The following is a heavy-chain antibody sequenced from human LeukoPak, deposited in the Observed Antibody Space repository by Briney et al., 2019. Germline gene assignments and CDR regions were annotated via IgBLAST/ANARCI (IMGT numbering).Heavy chain of an antibody. CDR1: GGSISSYY. V-gene: IGHV4-59*06. CDR2: IYYSGST. CDR3: ATENYYDSSGYYYINWFDP. D-gene: IGHD3-22*01. Sequence: SETLSLTCSVSGGSISSYYGSWIRQPPGKGLEWIGYIYYSGSTYYNPSLKSRVTISVDTSKNQFSLKLSSVTAADTAVYYCATENYYDSSGYYYINWFDPWGQGTLVTVSS. J-gene: IGHJ5*02.